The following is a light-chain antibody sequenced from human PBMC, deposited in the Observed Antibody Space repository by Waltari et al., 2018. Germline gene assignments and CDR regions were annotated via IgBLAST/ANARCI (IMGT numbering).Light chain of an antibody. Sequence: EIVLTQSPATLSLSPGERASLSCRASQSVSSRLAWYQQKPGQAPRLLIYGASSRATGIPYRFSGSGSVTDFALTISSREPEDFAVYYCQQYNNWPLTFGGGTKVEIK. CDR2: GAS. CDR3: QQYNNWPLT. V-gene: IGKV3-15*01. J-gene: IGKJ4*01. CDR1: QSVSSR.